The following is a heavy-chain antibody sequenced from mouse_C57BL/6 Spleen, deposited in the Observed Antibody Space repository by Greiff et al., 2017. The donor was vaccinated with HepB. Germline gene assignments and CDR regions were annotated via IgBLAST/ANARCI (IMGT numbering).Heavy chain of an antibody. V-gene: IGHV5-15*01. CDR3: ARSYGSSYWYFDV. Sequence: EVKLVESGGGLVQPGGSLKLSCAASGFTFSDYGMAWVRQAPRKGPEWVAFISNLAYSIYYADTVTGRFTISRENAKNTLYLEMSSLRSEDTAMYYCARSYGSSYWYFDVWGTGTTVTVSS. CDR1: GFTFSDYG. CDR2: ISNLAYSI. D-gene: IGHD1-1*01. J-gene: IGHJ1*03.